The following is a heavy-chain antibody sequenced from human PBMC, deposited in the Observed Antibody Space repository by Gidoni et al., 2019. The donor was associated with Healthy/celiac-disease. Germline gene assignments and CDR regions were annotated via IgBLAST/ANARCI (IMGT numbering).Heavy chain of an antibody. J-gene: IGHJ3*02. CDR1: GFTFSSYA. V-gene: IGHV3-23*01. CDR2: ISGSGGRT. D-gene: IGHD3-10*02. CDR3: AKEMRRVSSVHDAFDI. Sequence: EVQLLESGGGLVQPGGSLRLSCAASGFTFSSYAMGWVRQAPGKGLEWVSAISGSGGRTYYADYVKGRFTISRDNSKNTLYLQMNSLRAEDTAVYYCAKEMRRVSSVHDAFDIWGQGTMVTVSS.